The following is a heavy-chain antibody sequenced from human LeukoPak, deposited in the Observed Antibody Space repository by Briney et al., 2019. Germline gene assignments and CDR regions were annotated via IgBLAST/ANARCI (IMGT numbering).Heavy chain of an antibody. D-gene: IGHD6-19*01. V-gene: IGHV3-53*04. CDR1: GFNVSSNY. J-gene: IGHJ4*02. CDR2: LYGAGST. Sequence: GGSLLLSCAASGFNVSSNYMSWVRPAPGKGLEWVSVLYGAGSTYYADSVKGRFTISRHDSQNTLFLQMNSLRAEDTAVYYCARGGTPGFSTGRIDYWGQGTLVTVSS. CDR3: ARGGTPGFSTGRIDY.